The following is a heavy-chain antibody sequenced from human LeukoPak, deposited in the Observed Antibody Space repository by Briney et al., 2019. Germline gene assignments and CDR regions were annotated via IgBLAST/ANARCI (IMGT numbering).Heavy chain of an antibody. D-gene: IGHD5-12*01. V-gene: IGHV1-2*02. Sequence: ASVKVSCKASGYTFTGNYLHWVRQAPGQRLEWMGWINPDNGATDYSQKFQARVTVTRDLSTSTSYMELNMLTSDDTAIYFCAEGGWLHPLDFLGQGTMVIVSS. CDR3: AEGGWLHPLDF. J-gene: IGHJ4*02. CDR2: INPDNGAT. CDR1: GYTFTGNY.